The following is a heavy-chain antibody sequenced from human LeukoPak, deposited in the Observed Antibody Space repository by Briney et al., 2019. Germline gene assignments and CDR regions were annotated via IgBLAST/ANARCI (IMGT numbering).Heavy chain of an antibody. CDR3: ARGPTYYYDSSGYYYSPVSPYTDY. J-gene: IGHJ4*02. CDR1: GYIFTGYY. CDR2: INPNSGGT. D-gene: IGHD3-22*01. V-gene: IGHV1-2*02. Sequence: GASVKVSCKASGYIFTGYYMHWVRQAPGQGLEWMGWINPNSGGTNYAQKFQGRVTMTRDTSISTAYMELSRLRSDDTAVYYCARGPTYYYDSSGYYYSPVSPYTDYWGQGTLVTVSS.